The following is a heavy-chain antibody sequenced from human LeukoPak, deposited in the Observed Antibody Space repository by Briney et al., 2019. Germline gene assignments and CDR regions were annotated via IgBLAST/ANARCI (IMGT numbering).Heavy chain of an antibody. D-gene: IGHD6-13*01. J-gene: IGHJ6*03. CDR1: EYSVSSYSAA. V-gene: IGHV6-1*01. CDR3: ARGPQLVGYYYIDV. Sequence: SQALSLTCAISEYSVSSYSAAWNWIRQSPSRGLEWLGRTYYRSKWYNDYAVSVKSRITINPDTSKNQSSLQLNSVTPEDTAVYYCARGPQLVGYYYIDVWGKGTTVTVSS. CDR2: TYYRSKWYN.